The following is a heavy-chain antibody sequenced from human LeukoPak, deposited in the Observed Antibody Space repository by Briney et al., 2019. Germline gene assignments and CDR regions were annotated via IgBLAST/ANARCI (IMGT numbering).Heavy chain of an antibody. V-gene: IGHV3-30*03. Sequence: GGSLRLSCAASGFTFSSYSMNWVRQAPGKGLEWVAVISYDGSNKYYADSVKGRFTISRDNSKNTLYLQMNSLRAEDTAVYYCARAFAVVVAATDYWGQGTLVTVSS. CDR3: ARAFAVVVAATDY. J-gene: IGHJ4*02. CDR1: GFTFSSYS. CDR2: ISYDGSNK. D-gene: IGHD2-15*01.